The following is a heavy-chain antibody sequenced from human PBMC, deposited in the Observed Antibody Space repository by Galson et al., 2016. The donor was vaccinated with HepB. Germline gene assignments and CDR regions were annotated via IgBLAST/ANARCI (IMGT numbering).Heavy chain of an antibody. Sequence: PALVKPTQTLTLTCTFSGFSLSTSGVSVSWIRQPPGKALEWLALIDWDDDKYYSTSLKTRLTISKDTSKNQVVLTMTNLDPVDTATYYCAHIAGGVLNWFDPWGPGTRVTISS. V-gene: IGHV2-70*01. D-gene: IGHD3-16*01. CDR3: AHIAGGVLNWFDP. J-gene: IGHJ5*02. CDR1: GFSLSTSGVS. CDR2: IDWDDDK.